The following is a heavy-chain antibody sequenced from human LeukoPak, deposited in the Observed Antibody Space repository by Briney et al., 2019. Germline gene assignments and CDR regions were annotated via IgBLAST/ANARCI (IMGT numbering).Heavy chain of an antibody. J-gene: IGHJ4*02. CDR2: IIPIFGTA. CDR3: ARNRYSSGWYEIDY. V-gene: IGHV1-69*13. D-gene: IGHD6-19*01. Sequence: ASVKVSCKASGGTFSSYAISWVRQAPGQGPEWMGGIIPIFGTANYAQKFQGRVTITADESTSTAYMELSSLRSEDTAVYYCARNRYSSGWYEIDYWGQGTLVTVSS. CDR1: GGTFSSYA.